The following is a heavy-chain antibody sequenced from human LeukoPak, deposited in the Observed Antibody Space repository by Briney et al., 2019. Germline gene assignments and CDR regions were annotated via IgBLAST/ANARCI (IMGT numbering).Heavy chain of an antibody. CDR2: MNPSSGDT. CDR3: ATPTMRGPSYGYVRLLN. D-gene: IGHD5-18*01. Sequence: GASVKVSFKASGYTFTRFDINWGGPAPGQGPGWVGWMNPSSGDTGYAQKFQGRVTFTRDTSTTTAYMELSSLTSEDTAVYYCATPTMRGPSYGYVRLLNWGQGSLVTVSS. CDR1: GYTFTRFD. J-gene: IGHJ4*02. V-gene: IGHV1-8*03.